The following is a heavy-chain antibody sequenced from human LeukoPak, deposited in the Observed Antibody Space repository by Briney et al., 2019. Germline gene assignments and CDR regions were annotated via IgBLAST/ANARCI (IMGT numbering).Heavy chain of an antibody. V-gene: IGHV3-33*01. D-gene: IGHD4-17*01. J-gene: IGHJ1*01. CDR2: IWYDGSNK. Sequence: GGSLRLSCAASGLTFSSYGMHWVRQAPGKGLEWVAVIWYDGSNKYYADSVKGRFTISRDNSKNTLYLQMNSLRAEDTAVYYCARADGATVPPTEYFQHWGQGTLVTVSS. CDR1: GLTFSSYG. CDR3: ARADGATVPPTEYFQH.